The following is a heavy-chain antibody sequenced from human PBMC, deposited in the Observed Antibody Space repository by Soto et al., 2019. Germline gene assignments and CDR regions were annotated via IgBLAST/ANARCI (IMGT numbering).Heavy chain of an antibody. CDR3: ARSLYVAGKLNYYYYYGMDV. Sequence: ASVKVSCKASGYTFTSYAMHWVRQAPGQRLEWMGWINAGNGNTKYSQKFQGRVTITRDTSASTAYMELSSLRSEDTAVYYCARSLYVAGKLNYYYYYGMDVWGQGTTVTVSS. CDR1: GYTFTSYA. J-gene: IGHJ6*02. D-gene: IGHD6-19*01. CDR2: INAGNGNT. V-gene: IGHV1-3*01.